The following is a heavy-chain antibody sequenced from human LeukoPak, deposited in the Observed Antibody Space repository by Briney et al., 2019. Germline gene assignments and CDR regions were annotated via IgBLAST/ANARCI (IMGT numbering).Heavy chain of an antibody. J-gene: IGHJ4*02. CDR2: IDYSGST. CDR1: GDSISSSGYY. V-gene: IGHV4-39*01. CDR3: ARHGAYGSGSYSPNCFDY. D-gene: IGHD3-10*01. Sequence: PSETLSLTCTVSGDSISSSGYYWVWIRQPPGKGLEWIGNIDYSGSTNYSPSLKSRVTISLDTSKNQFSLNLRSVTAPDTAVYYCARHGAYGSGSYSPNCFDYWGQGTRVTVSS.